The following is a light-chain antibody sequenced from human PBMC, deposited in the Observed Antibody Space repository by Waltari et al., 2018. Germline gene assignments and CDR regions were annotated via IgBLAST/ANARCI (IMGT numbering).Light chain of an antibody. CDR2: HAS. Sequence: EIVLTQSPATLSLSPGERATLSCRASQSVSRHLAWYQQKPGQAPRLLIYHASNRATGVPARFSGSGSGTDFTLTISSLGPEDFAVYYCQQRSNWPPTFGQGTKVEIK. CDR1: QSVSRH. CDR3: QQRSNWPPT. J-gene: IGKJ1*01. V-gene: IGKV3-11*01.